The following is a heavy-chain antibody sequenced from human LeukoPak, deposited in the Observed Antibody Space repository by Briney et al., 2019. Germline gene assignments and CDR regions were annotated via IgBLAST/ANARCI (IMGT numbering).Heavy chain of an antibody. CDR3: ARDSRSYERSGYYHFDY. V-gene: IGHV4-59*01. J-gene: IGHJ4*02. Sequence: SETLSLTCTVSGASLISYYWNWIRQPPGKGLDWIGYIYYNGSPNYNPSLKSRVTMSQDTSKNQFSLKLTSVTAADTAVYYCARDSRSYERSGYYHFDYWGQGSLVTVSS. CDR1: GASLISYY. D-gene: IGHD3-22*01. CDR2: IYYNGSP.